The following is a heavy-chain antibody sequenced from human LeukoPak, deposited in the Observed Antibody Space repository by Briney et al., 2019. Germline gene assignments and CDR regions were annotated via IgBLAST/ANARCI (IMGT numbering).Heavy chain of an antibody. CDR3: ARRLSSSWGFDY. V-gene: IGHV3-7*01. J-gene: IGHJ4*02. CDR2: IKQDGSEK. Sequence: GGSLRLSCAASGFTFNSHWMSWVRQAPGKGLEWVANIKQDGSEKYYVDSVKGRFTISRDNAKNSLYLQMNSLRAEDTAVYYCARRLSSSWGFDYWGPGTLVTVSS. CDR1: GFTFNSHW. D-gene: IGHD6-6*01.